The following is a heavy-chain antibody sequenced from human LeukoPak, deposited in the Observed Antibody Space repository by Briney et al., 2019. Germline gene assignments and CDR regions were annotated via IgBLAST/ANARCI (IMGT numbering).Heavy chain of an antibody. CDR1: GFTFFTHP. V-gene: IGHV3-48*04. CDR3: VRDRFDYALDY. Sequence: GGSLRLSCAASGFTFFTHPMNWVRQAPGKGLEWVSYISISGSTMYYADSVKGRFTISRDNAKNSLYLQMDSLRADDTAVYYCVRDRFDYALDYWGQGALVTVSS. D-gene: IGHD4-17*01. CDR2: ISISGSTM. J-gene: IGHJ4*02.